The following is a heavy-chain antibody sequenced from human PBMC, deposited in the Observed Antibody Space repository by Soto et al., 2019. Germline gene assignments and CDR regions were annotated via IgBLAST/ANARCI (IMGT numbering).Heavy chain of an antibody. CDR1: GGSFSGYY. J-gene: IGHJ5*02. Sequence: PSETLSLTCAVSGGSFSGYYWNWIRQHPGKGLEWIGYINYSGSTYYNPSLKSRVTISVGTSKNQFSLKLTSVTAADTAVYYCARSVFPWGQGTLVTVSS. CDR3: ARSVFP. V-gene: IGHV4-31*11. CDR2: INYSGST.